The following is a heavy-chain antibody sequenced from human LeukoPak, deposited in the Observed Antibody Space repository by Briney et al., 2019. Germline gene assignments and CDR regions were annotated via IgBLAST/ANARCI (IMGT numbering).Heavy chain of an antibody. V-gene: IGHV1-8*01. CDR3: ARAGYYYDSSGYYCDY. CDR1: GYTFTSYD. Sequence: ASVKVSCKASGYTFTSYDINWVRRATGQGLEWMGWMNPNSGNTGYAQKFQGRVTMTRNTSISTAYMELSSLRSEDTAVYYCARAGYYYDSSGYYCDYWGQGTLVTVSS. CDR2: MNPNSGNT. D-gene: IGHD3-22*01. J-gene: IGHJ4*02.